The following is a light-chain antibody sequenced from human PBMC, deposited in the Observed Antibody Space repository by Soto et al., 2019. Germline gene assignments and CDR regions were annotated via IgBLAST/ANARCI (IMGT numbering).Light chain of an antibody. CDR1: QSISSY. Sequence: DIQMTQSPSSLSASVGDRVTITCRASQSISSYLNWYQQKPGKAPKLLIYAASSLQSGVPSRFSGSRSGTDFTLTISSLQPEDFATYYCQQSYSTPPWTFGQGTKVDIK. CDR2: AAS. CDR3: QQSYSTPPWT. V-gene: IGKV1-39*01. J-gene: IGKJ1*01.